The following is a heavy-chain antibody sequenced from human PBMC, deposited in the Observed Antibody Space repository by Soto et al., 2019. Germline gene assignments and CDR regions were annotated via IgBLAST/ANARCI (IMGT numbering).Heavy chain of an antibody. D-gene: IGHD3-22*01. J-gene: IGHJ6*02. CDR3: ARDPGIYYDSSGCPQGGMDV. V-gene: IGHV1-69*13. CDR1: GGTFSSYA. CDR2: IIPIFGTA. Sequence: GASVKVSCKASGGTFSSYAISWVRQAPGQGLEWMGGIIPIFGTANYAQKFQDRVTITADESTSTAYMELSSLRSEDTAVYYCARDPGIYYDSSGCPQGGMDVWGQGTTVTVSS.